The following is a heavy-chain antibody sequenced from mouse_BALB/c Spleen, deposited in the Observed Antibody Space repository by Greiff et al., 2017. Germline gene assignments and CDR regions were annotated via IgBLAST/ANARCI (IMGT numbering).Heavy chain of an antibody. D-gene: IGHD2-3*01. Sequence: VQLQQSGAELVRPGTSVKISCKASGYTFTNYWLGWVKQRPGHGLEWIGDIYPGGGYTNYNEKFKGKATLTADTSSSTAYMQLSSLTSEDSAVYFCARGYYEKGFAYWGQGTLVTVSA. J-gene: IGHJ3*01. CDR2: IYPGGGYT. CDR1: GYTFTNYW. V-gene: IGHV1-63*02. CDR3: ARGYYEKGFAY.